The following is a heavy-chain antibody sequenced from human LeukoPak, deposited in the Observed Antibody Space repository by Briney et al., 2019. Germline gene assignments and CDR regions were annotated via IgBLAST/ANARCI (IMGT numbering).Heavy chain of an antibody. CDR3: ARDLTSVPTR. Sequence: GGSLRLSCAASGFTFSSHSTNWVRQAPGKGLEWVSYISSTGNTKHYVDSVKGRFTISRDNAKNSVYLQMNSLRDEDTAVYYCARDLTSVPTRWGRGTLVTVSS. CDR2: ISSTGNTK. CDR1: GFTFSSHS. J-gene: IGHJ4*02. V-gene: IGHV3-48*02. D-gene: IGHD4-17*01.